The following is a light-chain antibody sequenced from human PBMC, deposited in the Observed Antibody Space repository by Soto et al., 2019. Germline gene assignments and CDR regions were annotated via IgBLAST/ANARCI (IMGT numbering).Light chain of an antibody. J-gene: IGKJ1*01. V-gene: IGKV1-9*01. Sequence: IQLTQSPSSLCASVGARVTVTCRASQGISSYLAWYQQKPGKAPKLLIYAASTLRSGVPSRFSGSGSATDFTLTISSLQPDDFATYYCQHYNSYSEAFGQGTKVDIK. CDR3: QHYNSYSEA. CDR1: QGISSY. CDR2: AAS.